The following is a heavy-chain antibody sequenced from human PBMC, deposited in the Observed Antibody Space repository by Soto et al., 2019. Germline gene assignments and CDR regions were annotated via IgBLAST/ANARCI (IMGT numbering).Heavy chain of an antibody. CDR1: GFTFSNYA. D-gene: IGHD6-13*01. J-gene: IGHJ3*02. Sequence: QEHLVESGGGVVQPGRSLRLSCAASGFTFSNYAIHWVRQAPGKGLEWVALISFAGGTKYYADSVKGRFTLSRDNSKNTVSVEMNSLRDDDSAVYYCARRAAADVLSVAFDMWGHGTMVIVSS. CDR3: ARRAAADVLSVAFDM. CDR2: ISFAGGTK. V-gene: IGHV3-30-3*01.